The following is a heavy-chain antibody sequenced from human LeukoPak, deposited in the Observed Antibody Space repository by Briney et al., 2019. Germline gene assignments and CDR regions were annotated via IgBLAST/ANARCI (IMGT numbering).Heavy chain of an antibody. CDR2: TNAGNGNT. D-gene: IGHD6-13*01. CDR1: GYTFTSYA. V-gene: IGHV1-3*01. CDR3: ARGEQQLAFDY. Sequence: ASVKVSCKASGYTFTSYAMHWVRQAPGQRLEWMGWTNAGNGNTKYSQKFQGRVTITRDTSASTAYMELSSLRSEDTAVYYCARGEQQLAFDYWGQGTLVTVSS. J-gene: IGHJ4*02.